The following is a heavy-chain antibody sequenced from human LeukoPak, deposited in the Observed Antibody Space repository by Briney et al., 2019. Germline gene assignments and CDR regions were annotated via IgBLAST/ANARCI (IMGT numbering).Heavy chain of an antibody. D-gene: IGHD6-6*01. Sequence: PSETLSLTCTVSGGSISSGDYYWGWIRQPPGKGLEWIGYIYYSGSTYYNPSLKSRVTISVDTSKNQFSLKLSSVTAADTAVYYCARDLIAARPRAGAPKRGRYYYMDVWGKGTTVTVSS. J-gene: IGHJ6*03. CDR2: IYYSGST. CDR1: GGSISSGDYY. V-gene: IGHV4-30-4*08. CDR3: ARDLIAARPRAGAPKRGRYYYMDV.